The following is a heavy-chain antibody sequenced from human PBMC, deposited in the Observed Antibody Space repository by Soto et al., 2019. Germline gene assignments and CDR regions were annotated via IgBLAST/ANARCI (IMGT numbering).Heavy chain of an antibody. V-gene: IGHV3-74*01. D-gene: IGHD4-17*01. CDR2: INSDGSST. Sequence: GGSLRLSCAASGFTFSSYWMHWVRQAPGKGLVWVSRINSDGSSTSYADSVKGRFTISRDNAKNTLYLQMNSLRAEDTAVYYCARPRDYGDYYYYGMDVWGQGTTVTVSS. CDR3: ARPRDYGDYYYYGMDV. CDR1: GFTFSSYW. J-gene: IGHJ6*02.